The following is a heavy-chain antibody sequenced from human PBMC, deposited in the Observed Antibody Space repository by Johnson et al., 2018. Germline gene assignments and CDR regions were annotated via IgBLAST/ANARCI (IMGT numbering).Heavy chain of an antibody. J-gene: IGHJ6*02. V-gene: IGHV3-73*01. CDR2: IRSKANRYAT. CDR3: TRLTKYCTNGVCYFRYYYGMDV. Sequence: EVQLLEAGGGLVQPGGSLKLSCAASGFTFSGSAMHWVRQASGKGPEWVGRIRSKANRYATAYAASVKGRFTISRDDSKNTAYLQMNSLKPEDTAVYYCTRLTKYCTNGVCYFRYYYGMDVWGQGTTVTVSS. CDR1: GFTFSGSA. D-gene: IGHD2-8*01.